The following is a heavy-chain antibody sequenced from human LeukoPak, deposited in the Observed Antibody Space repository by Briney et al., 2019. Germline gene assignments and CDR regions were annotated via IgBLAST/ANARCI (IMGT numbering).Heavy chain of an antibody. D-gene: IGHD2-21*02. CDR1: GGTFSSYA. V-gene: IGHV1-69*04. CDR2: IIPILGIP. Sequence: VASVKVSCKASGGTFSSYAISWVRQAPGQGLEWMGRIIPILGIPNYAQKFQGRITITADKSTTTAYTELSSLRSEDTAVYYCATETIVVVTARDYWYFDLWGRGTLVTVSS. CDR3: ATETIVVVTARDYWYFDL. J-gene: IGHJ2*01.